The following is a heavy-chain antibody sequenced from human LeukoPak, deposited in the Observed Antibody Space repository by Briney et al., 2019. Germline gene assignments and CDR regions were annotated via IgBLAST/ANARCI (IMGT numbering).Heavy chain of an antibody. J-gene: IGHJ4*02. Sequence: GGSLRLSCAASGFTFTDYAMSWVRQAPGKGLEWVSYISSSSYTIYYADSVKGRFTISRDNAKNSLYLQMNSLRDEDTAVYYCARDSGYCSGGSCYPAPLDYWGQGTLVTVSS. V-gene: IGHV3-48*02. CDR1: GFTFTDYA. CDR2: ISSSSYTI. D-gene: IGHD2-15*01. CDR3: ARDSGYCSGGSCYPAPLDY.